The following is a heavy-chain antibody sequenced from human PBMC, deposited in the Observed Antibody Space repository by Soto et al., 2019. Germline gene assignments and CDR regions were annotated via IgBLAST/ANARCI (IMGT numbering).Heavy chain of an antibody. V-gene: IGHV3-23*01. CDR2: ISASGGTI. CDR1: GFTYSSNA. D-gene: IGHD6-19*01. CDR3: AKGYSSGRRGLCDY. Sequence: VPLLESGGGLAQPGGSLRLSCAASGFTYSSNAMNWVRQAPGKGLEWVSLISASGGTIYYADSVKGRFTISRDNSKNTLYLQMNSLRAEDTAIYYCAKGYSSGRRGLCDYWGQGTLVTVSS. J-gene: IGHJ4*02.